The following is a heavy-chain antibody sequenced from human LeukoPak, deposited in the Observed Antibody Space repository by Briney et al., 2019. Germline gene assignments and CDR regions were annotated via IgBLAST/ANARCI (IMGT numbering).Heavy chain of an antibody. V-gene: IGHV3-23*01. D-gene: IGHD5-12*01. J-gene: IGHJ3*02. CDR1: GLSFSTYG. Sequence: GGSLRLSCAASGLSFSTYGMSWVRQSPGKGLEWVSGISGSGDHTYHGDSVRGRFTISRDNSNNTLYLEMKSLIVEDTALYYCVKPPEWLRLRADVFETWGQGTMVTVSS. CDR3: VKPPEWLRLRADVFET. CDR2: ISGSGDHT.